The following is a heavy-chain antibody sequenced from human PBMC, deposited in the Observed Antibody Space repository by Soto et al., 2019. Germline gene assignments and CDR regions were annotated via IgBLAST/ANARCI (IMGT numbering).Heavy chain of an antibody. V-gene: IGHV1-18*01. CDR1: GYTFRNFG. CDR2: ISAYNANA. Sequence: QIQLLQAGAEVKKPGASVKVTCKASGYTFRNFGISWVRQAPGHGLEWMGWISAYNANANYTQKFQGRLTMTADTSTSTAYMELRSLRSDDTAVYYCARENSYFDYWRQGTLVSVSS. CDR3: ARENSYFDY. J-gene: IGHJ4*02.